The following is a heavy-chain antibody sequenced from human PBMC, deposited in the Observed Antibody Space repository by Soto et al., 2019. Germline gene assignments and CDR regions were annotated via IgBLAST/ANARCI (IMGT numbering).Heavy chain of an antibody. CDR3: ARWPDGYYYYGMDV. V-gene: IGHV1-8*01. J-gene: IGHJ6*02. Sequence: QVQLVQSGAEVKKPGASVKVSCKASGYTFTSYDINWVRQATGQGLEWMGWMNPNSGNTGYAQKFQGGVNMTRNTSISTAYMELSSLRSEDTAVYYCARWPDGYYYYGMDVWGQGTRVTVSS. CDR2: MNPNSGNT. CDR1: GYTFTSYD.